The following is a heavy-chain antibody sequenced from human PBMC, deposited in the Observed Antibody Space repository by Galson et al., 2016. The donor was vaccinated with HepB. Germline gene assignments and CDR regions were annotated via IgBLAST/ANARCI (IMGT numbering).Heavy chain of an antibody. CDR2: IYGGGST. CDR1: GFTVGSNY. Sequence: SLRLSCAASGFTVGSNYMSWVRQAPGEGLEWVSIIYGGGSTYYADSVKGRFTISRDSSKNTLYLQMNSLRTEDTAVYYCCGNGGCDYWGQGTLVTVTS. J-gene: IGHJ4*02. V-gene: IGHV3-66*02. CDR3: CGNGGCDY. D-gene: IGHD2-8*01.